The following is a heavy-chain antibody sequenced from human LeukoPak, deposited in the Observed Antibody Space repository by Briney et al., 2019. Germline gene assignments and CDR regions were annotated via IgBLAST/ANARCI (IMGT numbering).Heavy chain of an antibody. CDR2: IWYDGSNK. D-gene: IGHD2-15*01. CDR3: AKGGCSGGSCYNDFDY. J-gene: IGHJ4*02. V-gene: IGHV3-33*06. CDR1: GFTFSSYG. Sequence: SGRSLRLSCAASGFTFSSYGMHWVRQAPGKGLEWVAVIWYDGSNKYYADSVKGRFTISRDNSKNTLYLQMNSLRAEDTAVYYCAKGGCSGGSCYNDFDYWGQGTLVTVPS.